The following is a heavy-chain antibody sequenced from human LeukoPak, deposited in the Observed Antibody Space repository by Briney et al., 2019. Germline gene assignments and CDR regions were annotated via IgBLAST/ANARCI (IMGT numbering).Heavy chain of an antibody. V-gene: IGHV3-7*01. CDR3: ARDIAVGATLFEY. CDR2: IKQDGSEK. CDR1: GFTFSGYW. D-gene: IGHD1-26*01. J-gene: IGHJ4*02. Sequence: PGGSLRLSCAASGFTFSGYWMSWVRQAPGKGLEWVANIKQDGSEKYFVDSVGGRFTISRDNAKNSLYLEMNSLRAEDTAVYYCARDIAVGATLFEYWGEGTLVSVSS.